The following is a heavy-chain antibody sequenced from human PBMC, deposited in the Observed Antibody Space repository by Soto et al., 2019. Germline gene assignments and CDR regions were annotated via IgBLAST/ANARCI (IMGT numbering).Heavy chain of an antibody. CDR3: ARGEWELSY. CDR1: GYTFTSYD. D-gene: IGHD1-26*01. V-gene: IGHV1-8*01. Sequence: QVQLVQSGAEVKKPGASVKVSCKISGYTFTSYDVNWVRQATGQGPEWVGWMNPTSGNTGYAQKFQGRVTMTRDISISTAYMELSSLKSEDTAVYYCARGEWELSYWGQGTLVTVSS. CDR2: MNPTSGNT. J-gene: IGHJ4*02.